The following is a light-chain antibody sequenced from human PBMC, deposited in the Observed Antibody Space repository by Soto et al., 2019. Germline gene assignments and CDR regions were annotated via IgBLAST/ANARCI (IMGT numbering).Light chain of an antibody. J-gene: IGLJ1*01. CDR1: SSDVGGYDY. Sequence: QSALTQPASVSGSPGQSIAISCTGTSSDVGGYDYVSWYQQQPDKAPKLMIYEVTKRPSGVSNRFSGSKSGNTASLTISGRQSEDEADYYCSSHTSGSTRVFGTGTKLTVL. V-gene: IGLV2-14*01. CDR3: SSHTSGSTRV. CDR2: EVT.